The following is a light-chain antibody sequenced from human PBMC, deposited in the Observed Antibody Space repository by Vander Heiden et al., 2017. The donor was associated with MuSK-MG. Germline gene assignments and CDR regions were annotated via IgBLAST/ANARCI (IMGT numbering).Light chain of an antibody. CDR1: TLGDKY. J-gene: IGLJ2*01. CDR3: QAWDSSTARAVV. CDR2: QDS. Sequence: SSELTQPPSLSVSPGQTASITCSGDTLGDKYICWYQQKPGQSPVMVIYQDSKRPSGIPERFSGSSSGNTATLTISGTQAMDEADYYCQAWDSSTARAVVVGGGTKLTVL. V-gene: IGLV3-1*01.